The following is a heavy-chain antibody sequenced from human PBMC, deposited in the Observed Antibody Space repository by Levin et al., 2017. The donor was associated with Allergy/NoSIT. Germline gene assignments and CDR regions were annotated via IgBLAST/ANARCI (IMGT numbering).Heavy chain of an antibody. J-gene: IGHJ4*02. V-gene: IGHV3-30*18. CDR3: AKMAATPIDY. CDR2: ISYDGSNK. Sequence: GGSLRLSCAASGFTFSSYDIHWVRQAPGKGLEWVAVISYDGSNKYYADSVKGRFTISRDNSKNTLYLQMNSLRAEDTAVYYCAKMAATPIDYWGQGTLVTVSS. D-gene: IGHD5-24*01. CDR1: GFTFSSYD.